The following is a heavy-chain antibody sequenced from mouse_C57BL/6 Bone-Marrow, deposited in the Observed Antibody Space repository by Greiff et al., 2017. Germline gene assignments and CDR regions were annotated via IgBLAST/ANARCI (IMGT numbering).Heavy chain of an antibody. CDR2: INPNNGGT. CDR1: GYTFTDYN. Sequence: EVQLQQSGPELVKPGASVKIPCKASGYTFTDYNMDWVKQSHGKSLEWIGDINPNNGGTIYNQKFKGKATLTVDKSSSTAYMELRSLTSEDTAVYYCARTEYYSNYGEFDYWGQGTTLTVSS. D-gene: IGHD2-5*01. CDR3: ARTEYYSNYGEFDY. V-gene: IGHV1-18*01. J-gene: IGHJ2*01.